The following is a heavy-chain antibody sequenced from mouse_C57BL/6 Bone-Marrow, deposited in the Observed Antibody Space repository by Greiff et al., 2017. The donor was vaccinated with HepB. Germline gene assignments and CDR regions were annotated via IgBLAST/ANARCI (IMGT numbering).Heavy chain of an antibody. CDR2: ISSGGSYT. D-gene: IGHD2-4*01. J-gene: IGHJ3*01. V-gene: IGHV5-6*01. CDR3: ARKGVYYDYGFAY. CDR1: GFTFSSYG. Sequence: EVQRVESGGDLVKPGGSLKLSCAASGFTFSSYGMSWVRQTPDKRLEWVATISSGGSYTYYPDSVKGRFTISRDNAKNTLYLQMSSLKSEDTAMYYCARKGVYYDYGFAYWGQGTLVTVSA.